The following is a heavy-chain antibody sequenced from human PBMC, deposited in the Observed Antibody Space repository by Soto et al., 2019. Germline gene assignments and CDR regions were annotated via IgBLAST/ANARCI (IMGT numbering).Heavy chain of an antibody. Sequence: ASVKVSCKASGGTFSNYGISWVRQAPGQGLEWMGSIIPTFRTTTYAQKFQGRVTITADESTTTAYMDLSSLISEDTAVYYCAGGVVGRTRLWYKHDMDVWGQGTTVTVSS. CDR2: IIPTFRTT. CDR1: GGTFSNYG. D-gene: IGHD1-26*01. J-gene: IGHJ6*02. CDR3: AGGVVGRTRLWYKHDMDV. V-gene: IGHV1-69*13.